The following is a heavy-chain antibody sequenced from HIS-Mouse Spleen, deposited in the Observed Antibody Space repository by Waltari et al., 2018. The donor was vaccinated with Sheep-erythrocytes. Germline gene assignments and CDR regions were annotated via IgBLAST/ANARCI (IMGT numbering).Heavy chain of an antibody. CDR1: GGSISSSSYY. CDR2: IYYSGST. CDR3: ARVPPGYYDFWSGPTGPRWFDP. J-gene: IGHJ5*02. Sequence: SLTCTVSGGSISSSSYYWGWIRQPPGKGLEWIGSIYYSGSTYYNPSLKSRVTISVDTSKNQFSLKLSSVTAADTAVYYCARVPPGYYDFWSGPTGPRWFDPWGQGTLVTVSS. V-gene: IGHV4-39*07. D-gene: IGHD3-3*01.